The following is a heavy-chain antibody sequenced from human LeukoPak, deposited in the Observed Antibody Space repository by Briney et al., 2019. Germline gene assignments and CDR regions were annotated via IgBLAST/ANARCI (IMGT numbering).Heavy chain of an antibody. CDR3: ARVDCSGGSCSDDAFDI. CDR1: GGSISSSSYY. J-gene: IGHJ3*02. Sequence: SETLSLTCTVSGGSISSSSYYWSWIRQPPGKGLEWIGYIYYSGSTNYNPSLKSRVTISVDTSKNQFSLKLSSVTAADTAVYYCARVDCSGGSCSDDAFDIWGQGTMVTVSS. D-gene: IGHD2-15*01. V-gene: IGHV4-61*01. CDR2: IYYSGST.